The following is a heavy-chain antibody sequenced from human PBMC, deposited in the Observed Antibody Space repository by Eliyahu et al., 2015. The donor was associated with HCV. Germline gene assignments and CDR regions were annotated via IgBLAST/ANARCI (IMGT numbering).Heavy chain of an antibody. D-gene: IGHD2-15*01. CDR1: GGSINSDNNY. CDR3: AREGGMGYCSAGSCFAFDI. J-gene: IGHJ3*02. V-gene: IGHV4-61*02. Sequence: QVQLQESGPGLVKPSQTLSLTCTVSGGSINSDNNYWSWIRQPAGTGLEWIGRIYSSGSTNYNPSLKSRVTISVDTSKNQFSLELNSVTAADTAVYYCAREGGMGYCSAGSCFAFDIWGQGTMVTVSS. CDR2: IYSSGST.